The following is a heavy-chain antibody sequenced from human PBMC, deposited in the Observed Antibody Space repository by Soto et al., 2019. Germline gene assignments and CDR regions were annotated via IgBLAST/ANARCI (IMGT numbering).Heavy chain of an antibody. J-gene: IGHJ4*02. CDR2: ISSGSSDT. CDR1: GFTFSRVS. CDR3: ARVAY. V-gene: IGHV3-21*01. Sequence: GGTLRLSCEASGFTFSRVSRNWVRQVPGKGLEWVASISSGSSDTWYADSVKGRFIISRDNAQNSLFLQMNTVRPEDTAMYYCARVAYWGPGTQVTVSS.